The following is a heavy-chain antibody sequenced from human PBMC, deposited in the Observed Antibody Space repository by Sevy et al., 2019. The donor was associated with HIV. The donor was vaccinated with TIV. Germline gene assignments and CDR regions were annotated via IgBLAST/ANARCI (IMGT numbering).Heavy chain of an antibody. CDR1: GFTFSKYW. Sequence: GGSLRLSCAASGFTFSKYWMSWVRQAPGKGLEWVANIKPEGSDKYYVGSLKGRFTIYRDNAKNSLYLERNNLGAEETAVYYCARVIDYGELGNWFDPWGQGTLVTVSS. CDR2: IKPEGSDK. V-gene: IGHV3-7*01. D-gene: IGHD4-17*01. CDR3: ARVIDYGELGNWFDP. J-gene: IGHJ5*02.